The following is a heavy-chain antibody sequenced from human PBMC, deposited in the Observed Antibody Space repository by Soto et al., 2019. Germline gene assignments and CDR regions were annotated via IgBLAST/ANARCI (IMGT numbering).Heavy chain of an antibody. Sequence: QVQLVQSGAEEKKPGASVKVSCKASGYTFTSYAMHWVRQAPGQRLEWMGWLNDGNGNTKYSQKFQGRVTITRDTSASTAYLELSSLRSEDTAVYYCASESYGGEFDYWGQGTLVTVSS. CDR1: GYTFTSYA. V-gene: IGHV1-3*05. J-gene: IGHJ4*02. CDR2: LNDGNGNT. CDR3: ASESYGGEFDY. D-gene: IGHD4-17*01.